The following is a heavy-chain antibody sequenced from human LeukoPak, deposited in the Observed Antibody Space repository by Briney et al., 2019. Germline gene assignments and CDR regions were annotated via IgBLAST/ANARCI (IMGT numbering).Heavy chain of an antibody. D-gene: IGHD4-17*01. J-gene: IGHJ6*02. V-gene: IGHV3-33*01. CDR1: GFTFSSYG. CDR3: ASGDYGDREFYYYGMDV. Sequence: GGSLRLSCAASGFTFSSYGMHWVRQAPGKGLEWVAVIWYDGSNKYYADSVKGRFTISRDNSKNTLYLQMNSLRAEDTAVYYCASGDYGDREFYYYGMDVWGQGTTVTVSS. CDR2: IWYDGSNK.